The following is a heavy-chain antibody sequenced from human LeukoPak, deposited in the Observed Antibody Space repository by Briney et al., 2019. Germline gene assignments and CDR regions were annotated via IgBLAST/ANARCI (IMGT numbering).Heavy chain of an antibody. CDR1: GYTFTSYG. Sequence: ASVKVSCKASGYTFTSYGISWVRQAPGQGLEWMGWISAYNGNTNYAQKLQGRVTMTTDTSTSTAYMELRSLRSDDTAVYYCARDRSDSSGWYFAFDIWGQGTMVTVSS. D-gene: IGHD6-19*01. V-gene: IGHV1-18*01. CDR2: ISAYNGNT. J-gene: IGHJ3*02. CDR3: ARDRSDSSGWYFAFDI.